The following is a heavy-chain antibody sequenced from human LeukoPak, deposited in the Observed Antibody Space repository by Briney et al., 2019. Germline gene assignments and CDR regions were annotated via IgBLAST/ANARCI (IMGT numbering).Heavy chain of an antibody. CDR3: ARVRYSYGDYYFDY. D-gene: IGHD5-18*01. CDR2: ISSSGSTI. J-gene: IGHJ4*02. Sequence: TGGSLRLSCAASGFTFSDYYMSWIRQAPGKGLEWVSYISSSGSTIYYADSVKGRFTISRDNAKNSLYLQMNSLRAEDTAVYYCARVRYSYGDYYFDYWGQGTLVTVSS. V-gene: IGHV3-11*04. CDR1: GFTFSDYY.